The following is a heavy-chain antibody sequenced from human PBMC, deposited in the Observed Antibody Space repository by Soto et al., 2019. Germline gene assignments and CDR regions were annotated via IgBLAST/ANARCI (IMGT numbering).Heavy chain of an antibody. CDR2: ISSVTT. CDR1: GWTSRAWY. V-gene: IGHV4-34*01. J-gene: IGHJ4*02. Sequence: PPEALSLTCAVFGWTSRAWYCRLMRQSPVKGLDWIGEISSVTTIYNPSLKRRVTISADTSKNQFSLKLSSVTAADTAVYYCAIGPYSRKVGPTTPSHWGQGTLVTVSS. D-gene: IGHD1-26*01. CDR3: AIGPYSRKVGPTTPSH.